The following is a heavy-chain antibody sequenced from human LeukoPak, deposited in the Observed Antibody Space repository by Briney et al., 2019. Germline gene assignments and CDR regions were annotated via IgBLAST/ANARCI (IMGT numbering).Heavy chain of an antibody. CDR1: GFTFSAYW. J-gene: IGHJ4*02. V-gene: IGHV3-74*03. CDR3: TSGAYYNDY. Sequence: GGSLRLSCAASGFTFSAYWMHWVRQVPGKGLVWVSHIKSDGSGTEYADSVKGRFTISRDNAKNTLYMQMNSLRAEDTAVYYCTSGAYYNDYWGQGTLVTVSS. CDR2: IKSDGSGT. D-gene: IGHD3-22*01.